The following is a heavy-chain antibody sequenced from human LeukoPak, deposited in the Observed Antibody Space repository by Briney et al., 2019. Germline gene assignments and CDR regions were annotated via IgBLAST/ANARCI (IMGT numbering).Heavy chain of an antibody. CDR3: ARQFCGGDCYSYYFDY. D-gene: IGHD2-21*02. J-gene: IGHJ4*02. V-gene: IGHV4-39*01. CDR1: GGSISSSSYY. Sequence: SETLSLTCTVSGGSISSSSYYWGWIRQPLGKGLEWIGSIYYSGSTYYNPSLKSRVTISIDTSKNQFSLKLSSVTAADTAVYYCARQFCGGDCYSYYFDYWGQGTLVTVSS. CDR2: IYYSGST.